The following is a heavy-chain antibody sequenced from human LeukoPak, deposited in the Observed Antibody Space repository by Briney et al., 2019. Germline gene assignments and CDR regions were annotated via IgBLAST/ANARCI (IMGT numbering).Heavy chain of an antibody. Sequence: ASVKVSCKASGYTFTGYYMHWVRQAPGQGLEWMGIINPSGGSTSYAQKFQGRVTMTRDMSTSTVYMELSSLRSEDTAVYYCARFGGYCSGGSCYGYFDYWGQGTLVTVFS. CDR2: INPSGGST. J-gene: IGHJ4*02. CDR1: GYTFTGYY. D-gene: IGHD2-15*01. V-gene: IGHV1-46*01. CDR3: ARFGGYCSGGSCYGYFDY.